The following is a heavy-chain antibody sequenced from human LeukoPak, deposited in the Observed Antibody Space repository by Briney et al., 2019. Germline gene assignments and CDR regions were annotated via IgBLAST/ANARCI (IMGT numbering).Heavy chain of an antibody. CDR3: TRPLAGGKDY. CDR2: IRSKANSYAT. V-gene: IGHV3-73*01. J-gene: IGHJ4*02. CDR1: GFTFSGSA. Sequence: PGGSLRLSCAASGFTFSGSAMHWVRQASGKGLEWVGRIRSKANSYATAYAASVKGRFTISRDDSKNTAYLQMNSLKTEDTAAYYCTRPLAGGKDYWGQGTLVTVSS. D-gene: IGHD4-23*01.